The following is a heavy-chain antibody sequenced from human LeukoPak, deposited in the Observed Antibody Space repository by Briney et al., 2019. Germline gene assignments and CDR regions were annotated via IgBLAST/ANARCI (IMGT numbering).Heavy chain of an antibody. D-gene: IGHD6-13*01. CDR2: ISYDGSNK. Sequence: GGSLRLSCAASGFAFSSYAMHWVRQAPGKGLEWVAVISYDGSNKYYADSVKGRFTISRDNSKNTLYLQMNSLRAEDTAVYYCARDPSAGSLDYWGQGTLVTVSS. V-gene: IGHV3-30*04. CDR1: GFAFSSYA. J-gene: IGHJ4*02. CDR3: ARDPSAGSLDY.